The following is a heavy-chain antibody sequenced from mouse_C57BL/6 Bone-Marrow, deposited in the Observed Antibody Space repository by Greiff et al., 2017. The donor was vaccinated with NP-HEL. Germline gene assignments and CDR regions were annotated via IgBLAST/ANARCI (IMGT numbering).Heavy chain of an antibody. D-gene: IGHD1-1*01. Sequence: VQLVESGPELVKPGASVKISCKASGYAFSSSWMNWVKQRPGKGLAWIGRIYPGDGDTNYNGKFKGKATLTADNSSSTAYMQLSSLTSEDSAVYFCARDYYGSSSAWFAYWGQGTLVTVSA. J-gene: IGHJ3*01. CDR2: IYPGDGDT. V-gene: IGHV1-82*01. CDR1: GYAFSSSW. CDR3: ARDYYGSSSAWFAY.